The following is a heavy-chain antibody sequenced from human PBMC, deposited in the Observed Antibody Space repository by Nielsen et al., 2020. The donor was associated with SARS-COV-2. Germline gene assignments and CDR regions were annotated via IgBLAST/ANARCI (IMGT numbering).Heavy chain of an antibody. D-gene: IGHD3-22*01. CDR1: GFTFSSYA. Sequence: GESLKISCAASGFTFSSYAMSWVRQAPGKGLEWVSSISGSGGSTNYADSVKGRFTISRDNSKNTLYLQMNSLRAGDTAVYYCAKGVYFYDRNAYKPDDAFDMWGPGTMVIVSS. CDR2: ISGSGGST. J-gene: IGHJ3*02. V-gene: IGHV3-23*01. CDR3: AKGVYFYDRNAYKPDDAFDM.